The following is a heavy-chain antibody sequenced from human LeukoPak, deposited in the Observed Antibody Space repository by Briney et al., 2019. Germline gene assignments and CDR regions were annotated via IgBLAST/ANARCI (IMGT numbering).Heavy chain of an antibody. J-gene: IGHJ5*02. V-gene: IGHV3-11*06. CDR1: GFTFSDFY. CDR2: ISGFTGST. CDR3: ARKCVVAVPGRIVNWSDP. D-gene: IGHD6-19*01. Sequence: GGSLRLSCVASGFTFSDFYMTWFRQTPGKGLEWVSEISGFTGSTNYADSVRGRFTISRDNSKNSLYLQMTRLRPEDTAVYFCARKCVVAVPGRIVNWSDPWGQGTLVTVPS.